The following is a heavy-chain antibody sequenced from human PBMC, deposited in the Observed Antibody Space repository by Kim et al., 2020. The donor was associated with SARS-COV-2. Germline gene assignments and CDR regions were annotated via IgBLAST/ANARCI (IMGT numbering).Heavy chain of an antibody. CDR1: GGSIRSSNTY. Sequence: SETLSLTCTVSGGSIRSSNTYWGWIRQPPGKGLEWIGSIYYSGATYYNPSLTSRVTISVDTSKNQFSLKLSSVTAADTAVYYCARGSGFGYWGQGTLVTV. CDR2: IYYSGAT. J-gene: IGHJ4*02. D-gene: IGHD3-10*01. CDR3: ARGSGFGY. V-gene: IGHV4-39*07.